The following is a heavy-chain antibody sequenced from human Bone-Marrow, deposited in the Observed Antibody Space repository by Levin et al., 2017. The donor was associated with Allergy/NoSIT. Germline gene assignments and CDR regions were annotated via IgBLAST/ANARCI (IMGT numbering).Heavy chain of an antibody. J-gene: IGHJ3*02. CDR2: VDHTGNT. V-gene: IGHV4-59*01. CDR3: ARDPAVARVVYAFDI. CDR1: DGSISNFY. D-gene: IGHD2-15*01. Sequence: SETLSLTCTVSDGSISNFYWHWIRQTPGKGLEWIGYVDHTGNTNYHSSLQSRVSISIDMSKNLFSLNMNSVTAADTAMYYCARDPAVARVVYAFDIWGQGTKVSVSS.